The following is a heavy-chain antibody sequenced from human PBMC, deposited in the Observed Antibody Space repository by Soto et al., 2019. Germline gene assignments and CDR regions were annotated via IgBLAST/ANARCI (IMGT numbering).Heavy chain of an antibody. Sequence: GASVKVSCKASGGTFSSYAISWVRQAPGQGLEWMGGIIPIFGTANYAQKFQGRVTITADESTSTAYMELSSLRSEDTAVYYCAREDSGSYLYYGMDVWGQGTTVTVSS. V-gene: IGHV1-69*13. J-gene: IGHJ6*02. CDR1: GGTFSSYA. CDR2: IIPIFGTA. CDR3: AREDSGSYLYYGMDV. D-gene: IGHD3-10*01.